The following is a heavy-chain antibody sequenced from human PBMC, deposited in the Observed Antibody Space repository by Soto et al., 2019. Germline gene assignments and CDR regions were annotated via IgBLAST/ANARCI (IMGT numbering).Heavy chain of an antibody. J-gene: IGHJ5*02. CDR1: GGSISSYY. CDR2: IYYSGST. CDR3: ARSTGLYYDFWSGYPNWFDP. D-gene: IGHD3-3*01. Sequence: PSETLSLTCTVSGGSISSYYWSWIRQPPGKGLEWIGYIYYSGSTNYNPSLKSRVTTSVDTSKNQFSLKLSSVTAADTAVYYCARSTGLYYDFWSGYPNWFDPWGQGTLVTVS. V-gene: IGHV4-59*01.